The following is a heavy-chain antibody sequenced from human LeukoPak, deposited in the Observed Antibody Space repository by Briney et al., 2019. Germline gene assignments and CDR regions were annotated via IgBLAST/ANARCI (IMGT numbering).Heavy chain of an antibody. J-gene: IGHJ4*02. CDR1: GFTFSSYA. CDR3: ARDPFYDSSGYILFDD. CDR2: IRSSSSYI. V-gene: IGHV3-21*01. D-gene: IGHD3-22*01. Sequence: GGSLRLSCAASGFTFSSYAMNWVRQAPGKGLEWVSSIRSSSSYIYYADSVKGRFTISRDNAKNSLYLQMNSLRAEDTAVYYCARDPFYDSSGYILFDDWGQGTLVTVSS.